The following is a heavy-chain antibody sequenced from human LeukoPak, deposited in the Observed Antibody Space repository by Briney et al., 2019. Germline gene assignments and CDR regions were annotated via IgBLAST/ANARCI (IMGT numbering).Heavy chain of an antibody. D-gene: IGHD6-19*01. V-gene: IGHV4-59*01. CDR2: IYYSGST. Sequence: PSETLSLTCTVSGGSISSYYWTWIRQPPGKGLEWIGYIYYSGSTNYKPSLKSRVTISVDTSNNQFSLRLSSVTAADTAVYYCARLGGWGDSSGTPDYYHHGMDVWGQGTTVTVSS. CDR3: ARLGGWGDSSGTPDYYHHGMDV. J-gene: IGHJ6*02. CDR1: GGSISSYY.